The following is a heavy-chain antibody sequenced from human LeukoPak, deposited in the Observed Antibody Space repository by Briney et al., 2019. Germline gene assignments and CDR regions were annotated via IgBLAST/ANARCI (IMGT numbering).Heavy chain of an antibody. CDR3: ARDTFDFDY. J-gene: IGHJ4*02. V-gene: IGHV3-33*01. CDR1: GFXFSTYG. Sequence: PGRSLRLSCAASGFXFSTYGMHWVRQAPGKGLEWVAVIWSDGSNKHYADSVKGRFTISRDNSKNTLDLQMNSLRAEDTAVYYCARDTFDFDYWGQGTLVTVSS. CDR2: IWSDGSNK.